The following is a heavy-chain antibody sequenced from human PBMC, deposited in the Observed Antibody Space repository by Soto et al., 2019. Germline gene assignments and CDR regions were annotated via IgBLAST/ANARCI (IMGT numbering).Heavy chain of an antibody. CDR3: ARLLYGSGSWFDP. CDR2: IYYSGST. J-gene: IGHJ5*02. D-gene: IGHD3-10*01. Sequence: QVQLQESGPGLVKPSETLSLTCTVSGGSISSYYWSWIRQPPGKGLEWIGYIYYSGSTNYNPSLRSRVTLSVDTSTNQFSLKLSSVTAADTAVYYCARLLYGSGSWFDPWGQGTLVTVSS. V-gene: IGHV4-59*08. CDR1: GGSISSYY.